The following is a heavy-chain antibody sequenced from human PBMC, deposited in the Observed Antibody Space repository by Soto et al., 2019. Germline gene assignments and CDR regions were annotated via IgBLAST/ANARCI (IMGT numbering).Heavy chain of an antibody. Sequence: GGSLGLSCAASGLTFSSYWMHWVRQAPGKGLLWVSRINSDGSSTSYADSVKGRFTISRDNAKNTLYLQMNSLRAEDTAVYYCVRGGDCSSTSCSSYYHYYMDVWGKGTTVTVSS. CDR1: GLTFSSYW. D-gene: IGHD2-2*01. J-gene: IGHJ6*03. V-gene: IGHV3-74*01. CDR3: VRGGDCSSTSCSSYYHYYMDV. CDR2: INSDGSST.